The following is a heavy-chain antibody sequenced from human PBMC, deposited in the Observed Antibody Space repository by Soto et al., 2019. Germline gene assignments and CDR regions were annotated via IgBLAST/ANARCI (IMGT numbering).Heavy chain of an antibody. CDR2: IHFSGST. CDR1: GGSVRNGGYY. D-gene: IGHD6-13*01. V-gene: IGHV4-31*11. J-gene: IGHJ6*03. Sequence: QVQLQESGPGLVKPSQTLSLTCVVSGGSVRNGGYYWSWIRQHPGKRLEWIGAIHFSGSTYYNPSLKSRVTSSVATPKNQFSLKLSSVTAAATAVYYCARDSPSQQPTHRWGGGYMDVWGKGTTVTVSS. CDR3: ARDSPSQQPTHRWGGGYMDV.